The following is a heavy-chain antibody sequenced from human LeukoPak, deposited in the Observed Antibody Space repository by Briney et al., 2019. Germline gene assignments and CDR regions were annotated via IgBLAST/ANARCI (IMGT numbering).Heavy chain of an antibody. Sequence: ASVKVSCKASGYTFTSYAIHWVRQAPGQRLEWMGWINAGNGQTKYSQKFQRRVTITRDTSASTAYMELSSLRSEDTAVYYCARAGVVEMATIGFDYWGQGTLVTVS. CDR3: ARAGVVEMATIGFDY. J-gene: IGHJ4*02. CDR2: INAGNGQT. CDR1: GYTFTSYA. D-gene: IGHD5-24*01. V-gene: IGHV1-3*01.